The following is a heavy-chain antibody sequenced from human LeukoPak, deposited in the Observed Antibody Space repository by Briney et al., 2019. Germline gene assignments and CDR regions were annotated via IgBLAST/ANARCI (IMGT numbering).Heavy chain of an antibody. V-gene: IGHV3-20*04. CDR2: INWNGGST. CDR1: GFTFDDYG. J-gene: IGHJ3*02. Sequence: GGSLRLSCAASGFTFDDYGMSWVRRAPGKGLEWVSGINWNGGSTGYADSVKGRFTISRDNSKNTLYLQMNSLRAEDTAVYYCVRDQVLFGEVTDHDAFDIWGQGTMVTVSS. CDR3: VRDQVLFGEVTDHDAFDI. D-gene: IGHD3-3*01.